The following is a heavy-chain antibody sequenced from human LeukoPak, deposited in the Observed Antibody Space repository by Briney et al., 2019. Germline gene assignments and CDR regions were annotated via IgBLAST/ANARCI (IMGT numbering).Heavy chain of an antibody. Sequence: ASVKVSCKASGYTFTSYYMHWVRQAPGQGLEWMGIINPSGGSTSYAQKFQGRVTMTRDMSTSTVYMELSSLRSEDTDVYYCARVCGGSYCLDYWGQGTLVTVSS. D-gene: IGHD1-26*01. V-gene: IGHV1-46*01. CDR1: GYTFTSYY. J-gene: IGHJ4*02. CDR3: ARVCGGSYCLDY. CDR2: INPSGGST.